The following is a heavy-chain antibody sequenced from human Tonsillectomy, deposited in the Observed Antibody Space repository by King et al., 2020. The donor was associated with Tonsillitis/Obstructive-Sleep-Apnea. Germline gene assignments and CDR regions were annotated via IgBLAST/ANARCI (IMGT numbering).Heavy chain of an antibody. V-gene: IGHV1-46*01. Sequence: QLVQSGAEVKKPGASVKVSCKASGYTFTDYYIQWVRQAPGQGLEWMGIINPSGGSTSYARKFQGRVTITRDTSPSTDYMDLSSLRSEDTAVYYCARLRCTGGACYLNFDYWGQGTLVTVSS. CDR1: GYTFTDYY. CDR2: INPSGGST. CDR3: ARLRCTGGACYLNFDY. J-gene: IGHJ4*02. D-gene: IGHD2-8*02.